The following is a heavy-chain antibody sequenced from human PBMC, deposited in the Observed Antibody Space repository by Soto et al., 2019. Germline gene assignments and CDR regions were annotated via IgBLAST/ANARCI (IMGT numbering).Heavy chain of an antibody. CDR2: IIPIFGTA. CDR3: ARVWGHYYDSSGSNDY. V-gene: IGHV1-69*13. J-gene: IGHJ4*02. D-gene: IGHD3-22*01. CDR1: GGTFSSYA. Sequence: SVKVSCKASGGTFSSYAISWVRQAPGQGLEWMGGIIPIFGTANYAQKFQGRVTITADESTSTAYMELSSLRSEDTAVYYCARVWGHYYDSSGSNDYWGQGTLVTVSS.